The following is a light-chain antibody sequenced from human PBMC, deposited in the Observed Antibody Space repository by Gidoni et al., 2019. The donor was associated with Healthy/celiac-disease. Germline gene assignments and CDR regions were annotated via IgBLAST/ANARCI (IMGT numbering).Light chain of an antibody. CDR1: LSLLHSNGYNY. Sequence: DIVMTQSPLSLSVTPGEPASISCRSSLSLLHSNGYNYLDWYLQKPGQSPQLLIYLGSNRASGVPDRFSGSGSGTDFTLKISRVEAEDVGVYYCMQALQTPRTFGQGTKVEIK. CDR3: MQALQTPRT. CDR2: LGS. V-gene: IGKV2-28*01. J-gene: IGKJ1*01.